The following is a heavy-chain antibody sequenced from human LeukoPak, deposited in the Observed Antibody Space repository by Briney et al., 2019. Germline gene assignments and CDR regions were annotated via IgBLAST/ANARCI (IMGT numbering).Heavy chain of an antibody. CDR2: ISSSSSYI. CDR1: GFTFSSYS. V-gene: IGHV3-21*01. J-gene: IGHJ4*02. CDR3: ARDHLSLRQWLRLTPSSSDFDY. D-gene: IGHD5-12*01. Sequence: GGSLRLSCAASGFTFSSYSMNWVRQAPGKGLEWVSSISSSSSYIYYADPVKGRFTISRDNAKNSLYLQMNSLRAEDTAVYYCARDHLSLRQWLRLTPSSSDFDYWGQGTLVTVSS.